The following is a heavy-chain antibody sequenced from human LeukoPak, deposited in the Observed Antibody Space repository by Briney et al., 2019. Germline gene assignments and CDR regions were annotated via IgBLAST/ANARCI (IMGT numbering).Heavy chain of an antibody. J-gene: IGHJ4*02. Sequence: GESLRLSCAASGFAFSSFWMSWVRQAPGKGLEWVARIKEDGSEMYYVDFVKGRFTISRDNVKNSLFPQMNSLRAEDTALYYCARGGYQYGNYWGQGTLVTVSS. V-gene: IGHV3-7*03. CDR2: IKEDGSEM. CDR1: GFAFSSFW. D-gene: IGHD2-15*01. CDR3: ARGGYQYGNY.